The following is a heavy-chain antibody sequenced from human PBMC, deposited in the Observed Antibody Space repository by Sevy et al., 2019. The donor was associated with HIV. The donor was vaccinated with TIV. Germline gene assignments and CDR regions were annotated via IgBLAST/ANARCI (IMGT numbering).Heavy chain of an antibody. V-gene: IGHV4-61*01. J-gene: IGHJ4*02. D-gene: IGHD3-22*01. Sequence: SETLSLTCTVSGGSVSSGSYYWSWIRQPPGKGLEWIGYIYYSGSTNYNPSLKSRVTISVDTSKNQFSLKLSSVTAADTAVYYCARGHSYYYDSSGYYILGYYFDYWGQGTMVTVSS. CDR1: GGSVSSGSYY. CDR3: ARGHSYYYDSSGYYILGYYFDY. CDR2: IYYSGST.